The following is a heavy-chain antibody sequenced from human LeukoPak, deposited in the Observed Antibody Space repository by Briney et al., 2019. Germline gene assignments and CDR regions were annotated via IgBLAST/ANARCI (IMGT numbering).Heavy chain of an antibody. CDR1: GGSISSNF. D-gene: IGHD5-12*01. CDR3: ARAQYSGYWLRYYFDY. CDR2: IYNSGTT. J-gene: IGHJ4*02. V-gene: IGHV4-4*08. Sequence: SETLSLTCTVSGGSISSNFWSWIRQPPGKGLEYIGYIYNSGTTNYNPSLKSRVTISVDTSKNQFSLKLSSVTAADTAVYYCARAQYSGYWLRYYFDYWGQGTLVTVSS.